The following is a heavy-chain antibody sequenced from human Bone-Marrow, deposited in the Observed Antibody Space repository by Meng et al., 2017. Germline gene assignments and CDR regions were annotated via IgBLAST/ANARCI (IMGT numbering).Heavy chain of an antibody. CDR3: ARGYCGGDCYIPFDNWFDP. D-gene: IGHD2-21*02. J-gene: IGHJ5*02. CDR2: IYYSGST. Sequence: QVQLPESGAGLVKPSQPLSLTCTVSAGPISSGDYYWSWIRQPPGKGLEWIGYIYYSGSTYYNPSLKSRVTISVDRSKNQFSLKLSSVTAADTAVYYCARGYCGGDCYIPFDNWFDPWGQGTLVTVSS. V-gene: IGHV4-30-4*01. CDR1: AGPISSGDYY.